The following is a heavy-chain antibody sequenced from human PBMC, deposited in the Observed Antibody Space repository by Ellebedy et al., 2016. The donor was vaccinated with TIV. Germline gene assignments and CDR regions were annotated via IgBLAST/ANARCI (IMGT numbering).Heavy chain of an antibody. CDR3: ARVRRGSSGMDV. J-gene: IGHJ6*02. D-gene: IGHD6-13*01. CDR2: INPDSGVT. V-gene: IGHV1-2*02. CDR1: GYTFTANY. Sequence: ASVKVSCKASGYTFTANYVHWVRQAPGQGPEWMGWINPDSGVTNFAQKFQGRVTMTRDTSVNPAYMELSRLESDDTAVYYCARVRRGSSGMDVWGQGTTVTVS.